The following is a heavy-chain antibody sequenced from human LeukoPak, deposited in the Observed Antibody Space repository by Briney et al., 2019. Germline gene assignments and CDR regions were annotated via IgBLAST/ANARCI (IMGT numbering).Heavy chain of an antibody. V-gene: IGHV3-33*08. J-gene: IGHJ4*02. D-gene: IGHD5-18*01. CDR2: IWNDGSNK. CDR1: GFTLRSHW. CDR3: ARSVVGYYYFDS. Sequence: GGSLRLSCAVSGFTLRSHWMHWVRQAPGKGLEWVAVIWNDGSNKYYGDSVKGRFTISRDNSKNTPYLQMNSLRAEDTAIYYCARSVVGYYYFDSWGQGTLVTVSS.